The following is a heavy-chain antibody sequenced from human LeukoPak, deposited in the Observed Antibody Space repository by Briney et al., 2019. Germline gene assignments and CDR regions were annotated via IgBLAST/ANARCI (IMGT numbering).Heavy chain of an antibody. CDR3: ARDGGTQIDY. Sequence: GGSLRLSCAASGFTFSSYSMNWVRQAPGKGLEWVSSISSSSSYIYYADSVKGRFTISRDNAKNSLHQQMNSLRVEDTAVYYCARDGGTQIDYWGQGTLVTVSS. CDR2: ISSSSSYI. J-gene: IGHJ4*02. V-gene: IGHV3-21*04. CDR1: GFTFSSYS. D-gene: IGHD3-16*01.